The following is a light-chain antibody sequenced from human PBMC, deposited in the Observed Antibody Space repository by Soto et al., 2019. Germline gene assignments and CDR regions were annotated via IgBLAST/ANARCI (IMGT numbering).Light chain of an antibody. CDR3: QQRSNWPGIT. Sequence: IVLTHSPGTLSFSPWERSTLSGSSSQSVSSNLAWYQQKPGQAPRLLIYGASTRATGIPARFSGSGSGTDFTLTISSLEPEDFAVYYCQQRSNWPGITFGQGTRLEIK. CDR2: GAS. V-gene: IGKV3-11*01. CDR1: QSVSSN. J-gene: IGKJ5*01.